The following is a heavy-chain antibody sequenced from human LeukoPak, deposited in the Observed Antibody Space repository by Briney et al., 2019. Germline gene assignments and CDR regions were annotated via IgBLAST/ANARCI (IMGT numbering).Heavy chain of an antibody. Sequence: PGGSLRLSCEASGFTFNSFGMHWVRQAPGKGLEWVAFIHFDGNNKYYADSVKGRFTISRDNSKNTLYLQMNSLRAEDTALYYCANTYFYASANYWGQGTLVTVSS. CDR2: IHFDGNNK. D-gene: IGHD3-10*01. V-gene: IGHV3-30*02. J-gene: IGHJ4*02. CDR1: GFTFNSFG. CDR3: ANTYFYASANY.